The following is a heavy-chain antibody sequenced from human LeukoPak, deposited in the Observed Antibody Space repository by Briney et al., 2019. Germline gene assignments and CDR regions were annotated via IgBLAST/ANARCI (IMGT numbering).Heavy chain of an antibody. CDR3: ARVGSPEDAFDI. CDR2: INHSGST. V-gene: IGHV4-34*01. Sequence: SETLSLTCAVYGGSFSGYYWSWIRQPPGKGLEWIGEINHSGSTNYNPSLKSRVTISVDTSKNQFSLKLSSVTAADTAVYYCARVGSPEDAFDIWGQGTMVTVSS. J-gene: IGHJ3*02. CDR1: GGSFSGYY.